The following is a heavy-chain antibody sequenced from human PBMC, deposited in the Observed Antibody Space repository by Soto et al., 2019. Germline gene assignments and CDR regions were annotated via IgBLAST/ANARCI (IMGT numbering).Heavy chain of an antibody. V-gene: IGHV3-23*01. CDR3: ARRSSSWYFDY. D-gene: IGHD6-13*01. CDR1: GFTFSSYA. J-gene: IGHJ4*02. Sequence: GGSLRLSCATSGFTFSSYAMNWVRQAPGKGLEWVSVISGSDGSTYYADSVKGRFTISRDNSKNTLNLQMNSLRAEDTAVYYCARRSSSWYFDYWGQGTLVTVSS. CDR2: ISGSDGST.